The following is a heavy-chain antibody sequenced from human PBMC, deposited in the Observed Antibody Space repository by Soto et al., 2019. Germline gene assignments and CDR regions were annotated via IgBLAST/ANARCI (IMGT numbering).Heavy chain of an antibody. V-gene: IGHV3-66*01. CDR2: IYSDGST. J-gene: IGHJ4*02. D-gene: IGHD4-17*01. Sequence: GGSLRLSCAAAEFTVSSNFMSWVRQAPGKGLEWVSIIYSDGSTYYADSVKGRFTISRDNSKNMLYLQMNSLRADDTAVYYCASRRNPYGAYDYWGQGTLVTVSS. CDR3: ASRRNPYGAYDY. CDR1: EFTVSSNF.